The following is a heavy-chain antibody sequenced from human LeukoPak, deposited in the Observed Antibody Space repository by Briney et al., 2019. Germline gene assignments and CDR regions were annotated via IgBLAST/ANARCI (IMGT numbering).Heavy chain of an antibody. CDR3: ARDRNYGDYPDY. CDR1: GFTFSSSW. Sequence: GGSLRLSCAASGFTFSSSWMTWVRQAPGKGLEWVASINQDGGEIHYVDSVKGRFTISRDNAKNSLYLQMNSLRAEDTAVYYCARDRNYGDYPDYWGQGTLVTVSS. V-gene: IGHV3-7*01. J-gene: IGHJ4*02. D-gene: IGHD4-17*01. CDR2: INQDGGEI.